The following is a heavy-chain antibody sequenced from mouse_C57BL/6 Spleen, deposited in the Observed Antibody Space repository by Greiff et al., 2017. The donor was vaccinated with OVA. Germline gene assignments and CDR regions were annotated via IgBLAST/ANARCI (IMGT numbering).Heavy chain of an antibody. V-gene: IGHV1-18*01. CDR1: GYTFTDYN. CDR2: INPNNGGT. Sequence: VQLQQPGPELVKPGASVKIPCKASGYTFTDYNMDWVKQSHGKSLEWIGDINPNNGGTIYNQKFKGKATLTVDKSSSTAYMELRSLTSEDTAVYYCARRDYYGSSYTWFAYWGQGTLVTVSA. D-gene: IGHD1-1*01. J-gene: IGHJ3*01. CDR3: ARRDYYGSSYTWFAY.